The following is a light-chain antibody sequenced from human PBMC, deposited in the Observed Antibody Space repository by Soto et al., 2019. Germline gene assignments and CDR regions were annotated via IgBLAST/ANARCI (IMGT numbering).Light chain of an antibody. CDR1: QSVSSNY. Sequence: EIVLTQSPGTLSLSPGERATLSCRASQSVSSNYLTWYQQKPGQAPRLLIHGASSRATGIPDRFSGSGSGTDFTLTISNLQPEDFATYYCQQSYSTPRTFGQGTKLEIK. J-gene: IGKJ2*02. CDR3: QQSYSTPRT. V-gene: IGKV3-20*01. CDR2: GAS.